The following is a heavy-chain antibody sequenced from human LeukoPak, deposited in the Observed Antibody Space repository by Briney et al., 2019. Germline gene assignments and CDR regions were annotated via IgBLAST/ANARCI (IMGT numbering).Heavy chain of an antibody. V-gene: IGHV3-21*06. Sequence: GGSLRLSCEASGFTFNTYSMNWARQAPGKGLEWDSSIDSSGGYMFYADSVKGRFIISRDNAKDSLYLQMNSLRVEDTAVYYCLRGDRRDYWGQGTLVTVSS. CDR1: GFTFNTYS. J-gene: IGHJ4*02. CDR2: IDSSGGYM. CDR3: LRGDRRDY.